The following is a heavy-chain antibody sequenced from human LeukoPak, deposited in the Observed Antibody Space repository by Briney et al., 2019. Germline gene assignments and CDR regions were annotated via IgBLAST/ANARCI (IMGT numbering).Heavy chain of an antibody. CDR2: IYPGDSDT. CDR1: GYSFTSYW. CDR3: ARRLTSALYSSSWYGGRSYYFDY. J-gene: IGHJ4*02. Sequence: GESLKISCKGSGYSFTSYWIGWVRQMPGKGLEWMGIIYPGDSDTRYSPSFQGQVTISADKSISTAYLQWSSLKASDTAMYYCARRLTSALYSSSWYGGRSYYFDYWGQGTLVTVSS. D-gene: IGHD6-13*01. V-gene: IGHV5-51*01.